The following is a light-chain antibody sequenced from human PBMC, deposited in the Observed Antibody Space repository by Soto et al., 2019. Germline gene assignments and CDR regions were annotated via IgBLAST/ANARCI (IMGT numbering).Light chain of an antibody. V-gene: IGLV1-47*01. Sequence: QSVLTQPPSASGTPGQRVTISCSGSSSNIGSNYVYWYQQLPGTAPKLLIYRNNQRPSGVPDRFSGYKSGTSASLAISVLRSEDEADYYCAAWDDSLSALFGGGTKLTVL. CDR1: SSNIGSNY. J-gene: IGLJ2*01. CDR3: AAWDDSLSAL. CDR2: RNN.